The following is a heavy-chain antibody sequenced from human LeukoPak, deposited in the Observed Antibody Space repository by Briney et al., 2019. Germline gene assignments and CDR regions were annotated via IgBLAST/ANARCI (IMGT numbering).Heavy chain of an antibody. CDR2: IKQDGSEK. D-gene: IGHD3-3*01. V-gene: IGHV3-7*01. CDR3: AREGGWSGYQYYYYYYMDV. CDR1: GFTFNRYW. Sequence: GGSLRLSCVVSGFTFNRYWMTWVRQAPGKGLEWVANIKQDGSEKYYVDSVKGRFTISRDNAKNSLYLQMNSLRAEDPAVYYCAREGGWSGYQYYYYYYMDVWGKGTTVTVSS. J-gene: IGHJ6*03.